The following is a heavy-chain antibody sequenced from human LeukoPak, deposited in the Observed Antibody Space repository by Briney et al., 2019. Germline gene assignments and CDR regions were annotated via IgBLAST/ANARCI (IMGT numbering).Heavy chain of an antibody. D-gene: IGHD2-2*01. CDR3: ARARGYCSSTSCYEIDY. CDR2: IYTSGST. CDR1: GGSISSGSYY. V-gene: IGHV4-61*09. J-gene: IGHJ4*02. Sequence: SETLSLTCTVSGGSISSGSYYWSWIRQPAGKGLEWIGHIYTSGSTNYNPSLKSRVTISVDTSKNQFSLKLSSVTAADTAVYYCARARGYCSSTSCYEIDYWGQGTLVTVSS.